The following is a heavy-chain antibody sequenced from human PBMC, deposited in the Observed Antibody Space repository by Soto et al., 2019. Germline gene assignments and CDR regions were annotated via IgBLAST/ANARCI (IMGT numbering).Heavy chain of an antibody. CDR2: ISGSGGST. J-gene: IGHJ4*02. Sequence: GGSLRLSCAASGFTFSSYAMSWVRQAPGKGLEWVSAISGSGGSTYYADSVKGRFTISRDNSKNTLYLQMNSLRAEDTAVYYCAAPYGSGSYSWRFRAFDYWGQGTLVTVSS. CDR1: GFTFSSYA. V-gene: IGHV3-23*01. D-gene: IGHD3-10*01. CDR3: AAPYGSGSYSWRFRAFDY.